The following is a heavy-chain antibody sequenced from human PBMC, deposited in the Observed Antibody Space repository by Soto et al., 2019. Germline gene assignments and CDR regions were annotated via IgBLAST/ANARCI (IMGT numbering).Heavy chain of an antibody. CDR1: GCTFTSYG. CDR2: ISAYNGNT. D-gene: IGHD3-22*01. Sequence: ASVKVSCKASGCTFTSYGISWVRQAPGQGLEWMGWISAYNGNTNYAQKLQGRVTMTTDTSTSTAYMELRSLRSDDTAVYYCARGLTYYYDSSGYYPFDYWGQGTLVTVSS. CDR3: ARGLTYYYDSSGYYPFDY. J-gene: IGHJ4*02. V-gene: IGHV1-18*01.